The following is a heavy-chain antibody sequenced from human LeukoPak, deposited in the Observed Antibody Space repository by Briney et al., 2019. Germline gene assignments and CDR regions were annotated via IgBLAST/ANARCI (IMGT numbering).Heavy chain of an antibody. CDR2: IYYSGST. D-gene: IGHD2-15*01. J-gene: IGHJ4*02. CDR3: ARRLGYCSGGSCYLSGFDY. CDR1: GGSISSSSYY. V-gene: IGHV4-39*01. Sequence: SETLSLTCTVSGGSISSSSYYWGWIRQPPGKGLEWIGSIYYSGSTYYNPSLKGRVTISVDTSKNQFSLKLSSVTAADTAVYYCARRLGYCSGGSCYLSGFDYWGQGTLVTVSS.